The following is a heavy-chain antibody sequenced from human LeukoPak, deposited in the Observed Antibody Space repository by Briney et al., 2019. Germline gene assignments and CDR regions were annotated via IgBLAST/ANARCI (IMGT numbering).Heavy chain of an antibody. CDR3: AKGGPNCSSASCYVDY. CDR2: ISYDGSNK. D-gene: IGHD2-2*01. CDR1: GFTFSTYG. Sequence: GGSLRLSCAASGFTFSTYGMHWVRQAPGKGLEWVAVISYDGSNKYYADSVKGRFTISRDNSKNTLDLQMNSLRTEDTAVYYCAKGGPNCSSASCYVDYWGQGTLVTGSP. V-gene: IGHV3-30*18. J-gene: IGHJ4*02.